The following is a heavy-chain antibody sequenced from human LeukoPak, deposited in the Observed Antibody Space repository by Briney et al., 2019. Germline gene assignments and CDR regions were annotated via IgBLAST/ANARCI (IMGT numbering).Heavy chain of an antibody. V-gene: IGHV3-23*03. CDR1: GFTFSSSW. CDR2: IYSGGST. D-gene: IGHD4-17*01. J-gene: IGHJ4*02. Sequence: QPGGSLRLSCVASGFTFSSSWMSWVRQAPGKGLGWVSVIYSGGSTYYADSVKGRFTISRDNSKNTRYLQMNSLRAEDTAVYYCAKFSYGDYGTFDYWGQGTLVTVSS. CDR3: AKFSYGDYGTFDY.